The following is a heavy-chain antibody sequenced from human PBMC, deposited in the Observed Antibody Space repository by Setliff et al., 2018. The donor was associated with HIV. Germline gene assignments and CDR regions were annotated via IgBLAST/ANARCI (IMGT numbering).Heavy chain of an antibody. CDR2: IFYSGIN. Sequence: SETLSLTCNVSGGSINSRTHYWGWMRQPPGKGLEWIGSIFYSGINYYNPSLEGRITLSIDLSKNQFSLKLTSVTAADSALYFCVRQSGSFWYVDPWGREPRSPSPQ. CDR3: VRQSGSFWYVDP. CDR1: GGSINSRTHY. D-gene: IGHD1-26*01. J-gene: IGHJ5*02. V-gene: IGHV4-39*01.